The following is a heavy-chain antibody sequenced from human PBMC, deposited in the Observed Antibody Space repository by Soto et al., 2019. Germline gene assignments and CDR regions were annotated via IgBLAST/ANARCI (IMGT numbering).Heavy chain of an antibody. D-gene: IGHD6-6*01. CDR3: ARLLAARRGLGGMDV. J-gene: IGHJ6*02. V-gene: IGHV1-69*06. CDR1: GGTFSSYA. CDR2: IIPIFGTA. Sequence: SVKVSCKASGGTFSSYAISWVRQAPGQGLEWMGGIIPIFGTANYAQKFQGRVTITADKSTSTAYMELSSLRSEDTAVYYCARLLAARRGLGGMDVWRQGTTVTVSS.